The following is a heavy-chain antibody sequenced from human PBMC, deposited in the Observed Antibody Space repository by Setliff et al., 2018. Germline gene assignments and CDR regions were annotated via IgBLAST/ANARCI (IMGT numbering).Heavy chain of an antibody. CDR1: GFTFRTFS. Sequence: GESLTISCAASGFTFRTFSMHWVRQAPGKGLEWVSSISPDSIHIYYADSVKGRLTISRDNAWDSLYLQMNSLGAEDTAVYYCARSPANGGHDAFDIWGRGTMVTVSS. V-gene: IGHV3-21*01. J-gene: IGHJ3*02. CDR3: ARSPANGGHDAFDI. CDR2: ISPDSIHI. D-gene: IGHD6-25*01.